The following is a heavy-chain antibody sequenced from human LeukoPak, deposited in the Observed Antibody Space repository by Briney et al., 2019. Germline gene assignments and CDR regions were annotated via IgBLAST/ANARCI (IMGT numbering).Heavy chain of an antibody. J-gene: IGHJ4*02. CDR3: AKEASLIYFDY. V-gene: IGHV3-30*18. CDR1: GFTFSSYG. CDR2: ISYDGSNK. Sequence: GGSLRLSCAASGFTFSSYGMHWVRQAPGKGPEWVAVISYDGSNKYYADSVKGRFTISRDNSKNTLYLQMNSLRAEDTAVYYCAKEASLIYFDYWGQGTLVTVSS. D-gene: IGHD3-10*01.